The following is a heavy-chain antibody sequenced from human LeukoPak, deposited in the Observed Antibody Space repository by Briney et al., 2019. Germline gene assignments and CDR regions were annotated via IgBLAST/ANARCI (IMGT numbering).Heavy chain of an antibody. J-gene: IGHJ6*02. CDR1: GFTFSSYA. CDR3: ARDRHYAMDV. CDR2: ISGSGGST. Sequence: GGSLRLSCAASGFTFSSYAMSWVRQAPGKGLEWVSAISGSGGSTYYADSVKGRFTISRDNAKNTVYLEMNSLRLEDTAVYYCARDRHYAMDVWGQGTTVTVSS. V-gene: IGHV3-23*01.